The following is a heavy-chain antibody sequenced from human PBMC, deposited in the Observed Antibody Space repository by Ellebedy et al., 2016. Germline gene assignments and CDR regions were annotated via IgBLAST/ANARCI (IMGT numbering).Heavy chain of an antibody. J-gene: IGHJ4*02. CDR2: IWYDGSNK. CDR3: AKALDY. CDR1: GFTFSNYG. V-gene: IGHV3-33*06. Sequence: GGSLRLSXAASGFTFSNYGMHWVRQAPGKGLKWVAVIWYDGSNKYYADSVKGRFTISRDNSKSTLYLQMNTLRAEDTAVYYCAKALDYWGQGTLVTVSS.